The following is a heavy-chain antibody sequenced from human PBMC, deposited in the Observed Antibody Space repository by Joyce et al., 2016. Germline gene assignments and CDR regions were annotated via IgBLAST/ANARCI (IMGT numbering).Heavy chain of an antibody. D-gene: IGHD4-17*01. CDR2: IDPVYSDT. CDR1: GYSFTNYW. Sequence: EVQLVQSGAEVRKPGESLKISCKGSGYSFTNYWIGWVRQMPGKGLEWMWSIDPVYSDTSYSPSFQAHATISSHKSIRTAHQQWNSRKASNTAMYYSARHEGDYELGFDYWGQGTLLTVSS. CDR3: ARHEGDYELGFDY. J-gene: IGHJ4*02. V-gene: IGHV5-51*01.